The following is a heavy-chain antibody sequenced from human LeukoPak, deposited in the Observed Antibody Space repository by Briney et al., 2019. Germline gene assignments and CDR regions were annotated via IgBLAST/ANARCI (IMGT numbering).Heavy chain of an antibody. D-gene: IGHD3-22*01. CDR2: IYYSVST. CDR1: GGSISSSSYY. V-gene: IGHV4-39*01. J-gene: IGHJ1*01. CDR3: ARASFSVITQYFQH. Sequence: SETLSLTCTVSGGSISSSSYYWGWIRQPPGKGLEWIGSIYYSVSTYYNPSLKSRVTISVDTSKNQFSLKLSSVTAADTAVYYCARASFSVITQYFQHWGQGTLVTVSS.